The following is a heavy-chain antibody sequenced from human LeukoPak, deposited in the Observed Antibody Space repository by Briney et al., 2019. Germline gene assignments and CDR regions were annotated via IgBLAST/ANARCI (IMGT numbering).Heavy chain of an antibody. J-gene: IGHJ4*02. CDR3: ARGLFGHYDILTGYSY. CDR2: ISAYNGNT. V-gene: IGHV1-18*04. CDR1: GYTFTSYG. Sequence: GASVKVSCKASGYTFTSYGISWVRQAPGQGLEWMGWISAYNGNTNYAQKLQGRVTMTTDTSTSTAHMELRSLRSDDTAVYYCARGLFGHYDILTGYSYWGQGTLVTVSS. D-gene: IGHD3-9*01.